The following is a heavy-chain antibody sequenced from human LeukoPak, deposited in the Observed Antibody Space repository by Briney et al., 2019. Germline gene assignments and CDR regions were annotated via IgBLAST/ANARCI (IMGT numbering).Heavy chain of an antibody. CDR2: INPDGGS. CDR3: ARSGVATCHY. J-gene: IGHJ4*02. V-gene: IGHV3-53*01. Sequence: GGSLRLSCAASGFTFSSYSMNWVRQAPGKGLEWVSSINPDGGSFFADSVKGRFTISRDDSRSVVYLQMNTLSAEDTAVYYCARSGVATCHYWGQGILVAVSS. D-gene: IGHD3-10*01. CDR1: GFTFSSYS.